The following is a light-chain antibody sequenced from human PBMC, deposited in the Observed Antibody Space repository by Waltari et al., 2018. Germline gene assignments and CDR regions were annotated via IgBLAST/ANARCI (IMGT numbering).Light chain of an antibody. CDR3: CSYAGRYTFDVV. CDR2: DVT. J-gene: IGLJ2*01. Sequence: QSALTQPRSVSGSPGQSVTISCTGTSSDVGDYNYVSWYQQHPDKAPKLMIYDVTTRPSGVPDRFSGSKSGNTASLTISGLQAEDEADYYCCSYAGRYTFDVVFGGGTKLTVL. CDR1: SSDVGDYNY. V-gene: IGLV2-11*01.